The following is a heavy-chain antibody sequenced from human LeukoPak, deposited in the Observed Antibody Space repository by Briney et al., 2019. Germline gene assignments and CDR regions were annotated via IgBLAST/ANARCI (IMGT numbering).Heavy chain of an antibody. CDR3: TKIGYCSGGSCYTLSGY. D-gene: IGHD2-15*01. V-gene: IGHV3-30*18. CDR1: GFTFSSYG. CDR2: ISYDGSNK. J-gene: IGHJ4*02. Sequence: PGGSLRLSCAASGFTFSSYGMHWVRQAPGKGLEWVAVISYDGSNKYYADSVKGRFTISRDNSKNTLYLQMNSLRAEDTAVYYCTKIGYCSGGSCYTLSGYWGQGTLVTVSS.